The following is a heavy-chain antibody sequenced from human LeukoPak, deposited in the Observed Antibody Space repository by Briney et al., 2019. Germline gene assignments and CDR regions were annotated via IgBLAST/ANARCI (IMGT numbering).Heavy chain of an antibody. J-gene: IGHJ5*02. CDR3: ARDDGWFDP. V-gene: IGHV4-59*01. CDR1: GGSTSSYY. CDR2: IYYSGST. D-gene: IGHD5-24*01. Sequence: SETLSLTCTVSGGSTSSYYWSWIRQPPGKGLEWIGYIYYSGSTNYNPSLKSRVTISVDTSKNQFSLKLSSVTAADTAVYYCARDDGWFDPWGQGTLVTVSS.